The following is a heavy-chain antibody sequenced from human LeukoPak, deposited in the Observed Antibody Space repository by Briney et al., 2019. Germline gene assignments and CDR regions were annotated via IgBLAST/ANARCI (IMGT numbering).Heavy chain of an antibody. CDR2: ISNDGSRK. Sequence: GGPLRLSCAPSGFTFSRHGMHWVRQAPGKGLEWVAIISNDGSRKYYAHSVEGRFTISRDNYKNTLYLQMDSLRAEDTAVYYCARDRAWNYFDYWGQGTLVTVSS. J-gene: IGHJ4*02. V-gene: IGHV3-30*03. CDR3: ARDRAWNYFDY. D-gene: IGHD3-3*01. CDR1: GFTFSRHG.